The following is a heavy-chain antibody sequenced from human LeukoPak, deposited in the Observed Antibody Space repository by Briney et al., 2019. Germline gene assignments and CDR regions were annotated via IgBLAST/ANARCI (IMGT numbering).Heavy chain of an antibody. J-gene: IGHJ3*02. CDR1: GFTVSSNY. V-gene: IGHV3-66*01. Sequence: GGSLRLSCAASGFTVSSNYMSWVRQAPGKGLEWVSVIYSGGSTYYADSVKGRFTISRDNSKNTLYLQMNSLRAEDTAVYYCARVRGRDGYNSGAFDIWGQGTMVTVSS. CDR3: ARVRGRDGYNSGAFDI. CDR2: IYSGGST. D-gene: IGHD5-24*01.